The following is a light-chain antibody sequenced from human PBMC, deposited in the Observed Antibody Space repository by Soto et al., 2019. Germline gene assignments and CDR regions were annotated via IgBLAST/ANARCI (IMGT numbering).Light chain of an antibody. CDR2: SAS. CDR1: QSISSN. J-gene: IGKJ4*01. CDR3: QQYHDWPPLT. V-gene: IGKV3-15*01. Sequence: EIVMTQSPATLSVSPGQRVTLSCRASQSISSNLAWYQQKPGLPPRLLFYSASARATGTSARFSASGSGTEFSLTLSRLQSEDVAIYYCQQYHDWPPLTFGGGTKIQIK.